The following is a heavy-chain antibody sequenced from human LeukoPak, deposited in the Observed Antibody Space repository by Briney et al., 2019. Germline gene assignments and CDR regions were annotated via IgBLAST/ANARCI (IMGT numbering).Heavy chain of an antibody. D-gene: IGHD3-3*02. CDR2: IYYSGST. CDR1: GGSISSSGYY. J-gene: IGHJ6*02. V-gene: IGHV4-39*07. Sequence: SETLSLTCTVSGGSISSSGYYWGWIRQPPGKGLEWIGSIYYSGSTYYNPSLKSRVTISVDTSKNQFSLKLSSVTAADTAVYYCARVHFYGMDVWGQGTTVTVSS. CDR3: ARVHFYGMDV.